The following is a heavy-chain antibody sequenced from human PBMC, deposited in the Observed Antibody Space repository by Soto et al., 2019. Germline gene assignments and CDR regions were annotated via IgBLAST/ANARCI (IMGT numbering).Heavy chain of an antibody. CDR2: INHSGST. J-gene: IGHJ4*02. Sequence: PSETLSLTCAVYGGSFSGYYWSWIRQPPGKGLEWIGEINHSGSTNYNPSLKSRVTISVDTSKNQFSLKLSSVTAADTAVYYCARCGTVAAIGTNTDYWGQGTLVTVYS. CDR3: ARCGTVAAIGTNTDY. CDR1: GGSFSGYY. V-gene: IGHV4-34*01. D-gene: IGHD2-15*01.